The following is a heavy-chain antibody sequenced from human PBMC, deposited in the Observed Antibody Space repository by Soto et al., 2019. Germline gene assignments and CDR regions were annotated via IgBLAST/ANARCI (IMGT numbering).Heavy chain of an antibody. CDR3: ARALAAADY. D-gene: IGHD6-13*01. Sequence: QVHLVQSGAEVKKPGASVKVSCKASGDIFINYYIHWVRQAPGQGLEWIGIINPNGGSTHYAQKFRGRVTMARDTSTSTVYMDLSSLRSDDTAVYYCARALAAADYWGQGTLVTVSS. CDR2: INPNGGST. CDR1: GDIFINYY. V-gene: IGHV1-46*01. J-gene: IGHJ4*02.